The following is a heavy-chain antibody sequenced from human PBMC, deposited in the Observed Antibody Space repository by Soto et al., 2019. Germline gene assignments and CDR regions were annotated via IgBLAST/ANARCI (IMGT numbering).Heavy chain of an antibody. V-gene: IGHV4-31*03. Sequence: QVQLQESGPGLVKPSQTLSLTCTVSGGSISSGGYYWSWIRQHPGKGLGWIGYIYYSGSTYYNPSLKSRVTISVDTSKNPFSLKLSSVTAADTAVYYCARNVLHYYSYYMDVWGKGTTVTVSS. J-gene: IGHJ6*03. CDR1: GGSISSGGYY. CDR2: IYYSGST. CDR3: ARNVLHYYSYYMDV. D-gene: IGHD3-10*01.